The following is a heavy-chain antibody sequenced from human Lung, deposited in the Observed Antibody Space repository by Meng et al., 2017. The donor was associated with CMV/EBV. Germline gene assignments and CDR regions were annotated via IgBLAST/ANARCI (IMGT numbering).Heavy chain of an antibody. V-gene: IGHV4-39*01. Sequence: VSGGSISSSSYYWGWIRQPPGKGLEWIGSIYYSGSTYYNPSLKSRVTISVDTSKNQFSLKLSSVTAADTAVYYCARLTRSWYYFDYWGQGTLVTVSS. CDR3: ARLTRSWYYFDY. CDR2: IYYSGST. J-gene: IGHJ4*02. D-gene: IGHD6-13*01. CDR1: GGSISSSSYY.